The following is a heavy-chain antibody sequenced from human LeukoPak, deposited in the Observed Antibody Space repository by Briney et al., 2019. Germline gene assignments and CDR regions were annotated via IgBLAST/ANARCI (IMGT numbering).Heavy chain of an antibody. J-gene: IGHJ4*02. CDR1: GFIFSEYL. D-gene: IGHD1-14*01. Sequence: GGSLRLSCAASGFIFSEYLMNWVRQAPGKGLEWVTNIKQDGSEKYYVDSVKGRFTISRDNAKNSLYLQMNSLRAEDTAVYYCARGGGNFDYWGQGTLVTVSS. CDR3: ARGGGNFDY. CDR2: IKQDGSEK. V-gene: IGHV3-7*04.